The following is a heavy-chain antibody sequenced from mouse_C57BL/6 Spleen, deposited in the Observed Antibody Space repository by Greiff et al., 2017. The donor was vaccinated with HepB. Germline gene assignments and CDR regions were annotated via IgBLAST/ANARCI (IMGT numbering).Heavy chain of an antibody. J-gene: IGHJ3*01. D-gene: IGHD1-1*01. V-gene: IGHV1-52*01. CDR2: IDPSDSET. CDR1: GYTFTSYW. CDR3: AMASRGSSYDWFAY. Sequence: QVQLQQPGAELVRPGSSVKLSCKASGYTFTSYWMHWVKQRPIQGLEWIGNIDPSDSETHYNQKFKDKATLTVDKSSSTAYMQLSSLTSEDSAVYYWAMASRGSSYDWFAYWGQGTLVTVSA.